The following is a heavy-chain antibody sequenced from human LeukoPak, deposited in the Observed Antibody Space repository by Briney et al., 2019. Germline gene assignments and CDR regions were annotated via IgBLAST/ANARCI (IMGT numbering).Heavy chain of an antibody. CDR2: LWYDGSNI. CDR3: AKEGDRGEALYYYYMDV. CDR1: GFMFRDYG. V-gene: IGHV3-33*06. J-gene: IGHJ6*03. Sequence: GGSLRLSCAASGFMFRDYGMDWVRQAPGKGLERVAALWYDGSNIFYADSVKGRFTITRDNSKNALYLQMNSLRAEDTADYYCAKEGDRGEALYYYYMDVWGNGTTVTVSS. D-gene: IGHD3-10*01.